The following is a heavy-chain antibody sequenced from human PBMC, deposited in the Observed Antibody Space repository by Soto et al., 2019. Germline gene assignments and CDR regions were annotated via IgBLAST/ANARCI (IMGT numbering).Heavy chain of an antibody. J-gene: IGHJ6*02. CDR3: ARRSVIAARLDFYYGMDV. CDR1: GVSISSSSSNY. D-gene: IGHD6-6*01. V-gene: IGHV4-39*01. Sequence: SETLSLTCTVSGVSISSSSSNYWAWIRQPPGKGLEWIGSIFYSGSTYYNPSLKSRVTISVDTPKNQFSLRLSSVTAADTAVYYCARRSVIAARLDFYYGMDVWGQGTTVTVSS. CDR2: IFYSGST.